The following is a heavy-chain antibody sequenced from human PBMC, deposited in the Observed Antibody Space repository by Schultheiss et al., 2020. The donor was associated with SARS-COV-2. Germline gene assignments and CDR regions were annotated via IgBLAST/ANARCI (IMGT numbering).Heavy chain of an antibody. V-gene: IGHV3-48*04. Sequence: GGSLRLSCAASGFTFSSYSMNWVRQAPGKGLEWVSYISSSGRTIYYADSVKGRFTISRDNAKNSLYLQMNSLRAEDTAVYYCAGSFIYWGQGTLVTVSS. J-gene: IGHJ4*02. CDR3: AGSFIY. CDR1: GFTFSSYS. D-gene: IGHD3-10*01. CDR2: ISSSGRTI.